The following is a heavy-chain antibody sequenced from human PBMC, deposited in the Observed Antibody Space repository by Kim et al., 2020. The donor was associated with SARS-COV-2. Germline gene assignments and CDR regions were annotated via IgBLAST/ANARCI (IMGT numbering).Heavy chain of an antibody. Sequence: SETLSLTCAVSGGSISSSNWWSWVRQPPGKGLEWIGEIYHSGSTNYNPSLKSRVTLSVDKSKNQFSLKLSSVTAADTAVYYCAKVGGRKLDYWGQGTLVTVSS. D-gene: IGHD2-15*01. V-gene: IGHV4-4*02. CDR1: GGSISSSNW. CDR3: AKVGGRKLDY. CDR2: IYHSGST. J-gene: IGHJ4*02.